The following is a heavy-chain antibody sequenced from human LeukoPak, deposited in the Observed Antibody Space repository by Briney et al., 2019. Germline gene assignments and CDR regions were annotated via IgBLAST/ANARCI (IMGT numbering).Heavy chain of an antibody. V-gene: IGHV4-4*02. CDR2: IYHSGST. D-gene: IGHD3-10*01. J-gene: IGHJ3*02. CDR1: GGSISSSNW. CDR3: ARYYGSGSYYPRSDAFDI. Sequence: LSLTCAVSGGSISSSNWWSWVRQPPGKGLEWIGEIYHSGSTNYNPSLKSRVTISVDKSKNQFSLKLSSVTAADTAVYYCARYYGSGSYYPRSDAFDIWGQGTMVTVSS.